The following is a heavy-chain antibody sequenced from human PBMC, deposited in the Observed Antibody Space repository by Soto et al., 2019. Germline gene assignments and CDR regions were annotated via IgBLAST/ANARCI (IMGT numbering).Heavy chain of an antibody. CDR1: GFTFSSYG. Sequence: QEQLVESGGCVVQPGRSLRLSCAASGFTFSSYGMHWVRQAPGKGLEWVAVISYDGSNKYYADSVKGRFTISRDNSKNTLYLQMNSLRAEDTAVYYCANPGISGTTSDYWGQGTLVTVSS. V-gene: IGHV3-30*18. D-gene: IGHD1-7*01. CDR3: ANPGISGTTSDY. CDR2: ISYDGSNK. J-gene: IGHJ4*02.